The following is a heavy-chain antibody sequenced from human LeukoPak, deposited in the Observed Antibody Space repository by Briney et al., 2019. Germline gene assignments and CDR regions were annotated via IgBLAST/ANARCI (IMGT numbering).Heavy chain of an antibody. D-gene: IGHD5-18*01. J-gene: IGHJ4*02. CDR2: INHSGST. CDR3: ASRDTATGLD. Sequence: PSETLSLTSAVYGGSFSGYYWSWIRQPPGKGLEWIGEINHSGSTNYNPSLKSRVTISVDTSKNQFSLKLSSVTAADTAVYYCASRDTATGLDWGQGTLVTVSS. CDR1: GGSFSGYY. V-gene: IGHV4-34*01.